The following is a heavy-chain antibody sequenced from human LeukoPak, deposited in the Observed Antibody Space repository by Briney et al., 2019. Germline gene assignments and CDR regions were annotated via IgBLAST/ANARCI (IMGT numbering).Heavy chain of an antibody. J-gene: IGHJ4*02. D-gene: IGHD3-3*01. CDR2: INAGNGNT. CDR3: AREADFWSGYYWDY. CDR1: GYTFTSYA. V-gene: IGHV1-3*01. Sequence: ASVNVSCKASGYTFTSYAMHWVRQAPGQRLEWMGWINAGNGNTKYSQKFQGRVTITRDTSASTAYMELSSLRSEDTAVYYCAREADFWSGYYWDYWGQGTLVTVSS.